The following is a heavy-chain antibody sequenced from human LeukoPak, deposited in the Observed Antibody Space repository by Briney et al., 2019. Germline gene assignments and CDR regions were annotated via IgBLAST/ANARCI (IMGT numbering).Heavy chain of an antibody. CDR1: GFTVSSSY. CDR3: ARGMGYCSSTSCYLPLDH. Sequence: GGSLRLSCAGSGFTVSSSYMSWVRQAPGKGLEWVSVIYSGGSTYYADSVKGRFTLSRDNSKNTLYLQMNCLRPDDTAVYYCARGMGYCSSTSCYLPLDHWGQGARVIVSS. V-gene: IGHV3-66*02. J-gene: IGHJ4*02. D-gene: IGHD2-2*01. CDR2: IYSGGST.